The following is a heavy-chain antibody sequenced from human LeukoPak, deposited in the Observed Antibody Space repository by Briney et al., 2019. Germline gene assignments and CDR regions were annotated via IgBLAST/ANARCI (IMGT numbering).Heavy chain of an antibody. V-gene: IGHV3-23*01. CDR3: AKPGGAIPIDY. CDR2: ISGDGDDT. D-gene: IGHD3-16*02. J-gene: IGHJ4*02. Sequence: PGGSLRLSCAASGFTFRRYAMTWVRQAPGKGLEWVSSISGDGDDTYYADSVKGRFTISRDNSKNMLHLQLNSLRAEDTAVYYCAKPGGAIPIDYWGQGTLITVSS. CDR1: GFTFRRYA.